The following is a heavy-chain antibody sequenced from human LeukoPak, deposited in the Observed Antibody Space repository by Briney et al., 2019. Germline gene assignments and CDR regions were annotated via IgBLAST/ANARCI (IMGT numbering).Heavy chain of an antibody. CDR1: GFTLSSNY. J-gene: IGHJ4*02. Sequence: GGSLRLSCAASGFTLSSNYMSWVRQAPGKGLEWVSVIYSGGSTYYADSVKGRFTISRDNSKNTLYLQMNSLRAEDTAVYYCARGGWSYYGGPSYWGQGTLVTVSS. V-gene: IGHV3-53*01. D-gene: IGHD1-26*01. CDR2: IYSGGST. CDR3: ARGGWSYYGGPSY.